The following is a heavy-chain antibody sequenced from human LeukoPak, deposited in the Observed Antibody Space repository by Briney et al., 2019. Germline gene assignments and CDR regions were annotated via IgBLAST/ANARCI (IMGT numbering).Heavy chain of an antibody. J-gene: IGHJ6*03. CDR1: GYTFTSYD. CDR3: ATWGARLGDYYYYYMDV. CDR2: MNPNSGNT. Sequence: ASVKVSCKSSGYTFTSYDINWVRQATGQGLEWMGWMNPNSGNTGYAQKFQGRVTMTRNTSISTAYMELSSLRSEDTAVYYCATWGARLGDYYYYYMDVWGKGTTVTVSS. V-gene: IGHV1-8*01. D-gene: IGHD3-16*01.